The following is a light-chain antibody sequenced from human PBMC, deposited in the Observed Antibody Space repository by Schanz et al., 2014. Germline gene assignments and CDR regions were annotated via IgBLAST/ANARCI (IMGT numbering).Light chain of an antibody. CDR2: GNS. J-gene: IGLJ1*01. Sequence: QSVLTQPPSVSAAPGQKVTISCSGSSSEIGDNYVSWYQHIPGTAPKLLIYGNSNRPSGVPDRFSGSKSGTSASLATSGLQSEDEADYYCAVWDDNLNGYVFGTGTKLTVL. CDR1: SSEIGDNY. CDR3: AVWDDNLNGYV. V-gene: IGLV1-44*01.